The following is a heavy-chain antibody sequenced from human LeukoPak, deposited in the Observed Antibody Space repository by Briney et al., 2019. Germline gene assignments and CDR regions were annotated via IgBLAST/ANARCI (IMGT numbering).Heavy chain of an antibody. CDR3: ARGVDYYNWFDP. CDR2: MNPNSGNT. Sequence: ASVKDSCKASGYTFTSYDINWVRQATGQGLEWMGWMNPNSGNTGYAQKFQGRVTMTRNTSISTAYMELSSLRSEDTAVYYCARGVDYYNWFDPWGQGTLVTVSS. D-gene: IGHD5-12*01. J-gene: IGHJ5*02. CDR1: GYTFTSYD. V-gene: IGHV1-8*01.